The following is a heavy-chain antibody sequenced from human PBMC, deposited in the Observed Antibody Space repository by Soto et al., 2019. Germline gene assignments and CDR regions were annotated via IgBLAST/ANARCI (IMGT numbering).Heavy chain of an antibody. D-gene: IGHD1-26*01. CDR2: INPNSGGT. V-gene: IGHV1-2*02. CDR3: ATQRSEWELSFDY. CDR1: GYTFTGYY. J-gene: IGHJ4*02. Sequence: QVQLVQSGAEVKKPGASVKVSCKASGYTFTGYYMHWVRQAPGQGLEWMGWINPNSGGTNYAQKFQGGVTMTRDTSISTAYMELSSLRSDDTAVYYCATQRSEWELSFDYWGQGTLVTVSS.